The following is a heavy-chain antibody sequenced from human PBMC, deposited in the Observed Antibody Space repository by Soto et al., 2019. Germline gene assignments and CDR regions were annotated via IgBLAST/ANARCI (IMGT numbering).Heavy chain of an antibody. CDR1: GGSISSYY. V-gene: IGHV4-59*01. Sequence: QVQLQESGPGLVKPSETLSLTCTVSGGSISSYYWSWIRQSPGKGLEWIGYIYSSGSTSYNSSLKSRVPISVDTSKNQFSLKLSSVTAADTAVYYCARGPARFDYWGQGTLVTVSS. CDR3: ARGPARFDY. CDR2: IYSSGST. J-gene: IGHJ4*02.